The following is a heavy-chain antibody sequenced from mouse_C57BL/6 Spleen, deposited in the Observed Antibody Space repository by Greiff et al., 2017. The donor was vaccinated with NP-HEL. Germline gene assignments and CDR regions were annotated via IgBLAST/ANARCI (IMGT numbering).Heavy chain of an antibody. CDR1: GYTFTSYW. D-gene: IGHD2-5*01. CDR3: ARGYYSIQGDY. CDR2: INPSNGGT. Sequence: QVQLQQSGTELVKPGASVTLSCKASGYTFTSYWMHWVQQRPGPGLAWIGNINPSNGGTNYNEKFKSKATLTVDKSSSTAYMQLSSLTSEDSAVYYCARGYYSIQGDYWGQGTTLTVSS. J-gene: IGHJ2*01. V-gene: IGHV1-53*01.